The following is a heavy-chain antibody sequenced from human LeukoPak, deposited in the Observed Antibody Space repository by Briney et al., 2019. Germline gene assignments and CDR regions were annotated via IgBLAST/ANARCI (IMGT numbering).Heavy chain of an antibody. J-gene: IGHJ4*02. CDR2: IKQDGSEK. Sequence: GGSLRLSCAASGFTFSNYWMSWVRQAPGKGLEWVANIKQDGSEKYYVDSVKGRFTISRDNAKNSLSLQMNSLRAEDTAVYYCAREGSFYRYWGQGTLVAVSS. CDR3: AREGSFYRY. CDR1: GFTFSNYW. D-gene: IGHD3-3*01. V-gene: IGHV3-7*04.